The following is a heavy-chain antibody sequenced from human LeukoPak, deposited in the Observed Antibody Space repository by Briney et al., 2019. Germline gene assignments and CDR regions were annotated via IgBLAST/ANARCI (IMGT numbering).Heavy chain of an antibody. J-gene: IGHJ4*02. CDR2: IYYSGGT. V-gene: IGHV4-59*01. D-gene: IGHD7-27*01. CDR1: GGSINYYY. Sequence: SETLSLTCTVSGGSINYYYWMWIRQPPGKGLEWIGYIYYSGGTHYNPSLKSRVTMLVDTSKNQFSLKLTAVTAADTAVHYCARETPGAAHFDYWGQGSLVTVSS. CDR3: ARETPGAAHFDY.